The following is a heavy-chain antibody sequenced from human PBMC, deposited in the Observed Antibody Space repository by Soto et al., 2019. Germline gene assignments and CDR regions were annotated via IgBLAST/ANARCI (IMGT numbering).Heavy chain of an antibody. V-gene: IGHV3-23*01. CDR2: ISGSGGST. CDR1: GFTFSSYA. D-gene: IGHD2-15*01. J-gene: IGHJ4*02. Sequence: GGSLRLSCAASGFTFSSYAMSWVRQAPGKGLEWVSAISGSGGSTYYADSVKGRFTISRDNSKNTLYLQMNSLRAEDTAVYYCSGGVAAHIPVPSDYWGQGTLVTVSS. CDR3: SGGVAAHIPVPSDY.